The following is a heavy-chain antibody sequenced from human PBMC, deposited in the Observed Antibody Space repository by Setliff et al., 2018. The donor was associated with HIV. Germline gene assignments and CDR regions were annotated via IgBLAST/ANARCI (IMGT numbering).Heavy chain of an antibody. Sequence: SETLSLTCTVSGGSISNYYWSWIRQPPGKGLEWIGYIYSTGYTNYHPSLKTRATISLDTSKSQFSLRLTSVTATDTAIYYCARHPREEPQRNYKLDSWGQGTLVTVSS. CDR2: IYSTGYT. D-gene: IGHD1-7*01. CDR1: GGSISNYY. J-gene: IGHJ4*02. V-gene: IGHV4-4*09. CDR3: ARHPREEPQRNYKLDS.